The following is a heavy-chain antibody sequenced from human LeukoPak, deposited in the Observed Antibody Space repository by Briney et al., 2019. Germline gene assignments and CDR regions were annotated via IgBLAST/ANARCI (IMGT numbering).Heavy chain of an antibody. CDR1: GFTFSSYG. Sequence: GRSLRLSCAASGFTFSSYGMHWVRQAPGKGLEWVAVISYDGSNKYYADSVKSRFTISRDNSKNTLYLQMNSLRAEDTAVYYCAKGSQSHYGDLDYWGQGTLVTVSS. J-gene: IGHJ4*02. D-gene: IGHD4-17*01. CDR3: AKGSQSHYGDLDY. CDR2: ISYDGSNK. V-gene: IGHV3-30*18.